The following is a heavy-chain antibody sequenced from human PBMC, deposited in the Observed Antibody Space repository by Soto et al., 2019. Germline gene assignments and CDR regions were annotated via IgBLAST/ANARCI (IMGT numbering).Heavy chain of an antibody. J-gene: IGHJ4*02. CDR1: GYTFIDYY. V-gene: IGHV1-2*02. Sequence: QVQLVQSGAEVKKPGASVKVSCEASGYTFIDYYMHWVRQAPGQGFGWMGRISPKSGGTNYAQTFQGRVTMTWDTSLNTAYMELSSLMSEDTAVYYCARPPGYISDWYYFDLWGQGTLVTVSS. CDR2: ISPKSGGT. CDR3: ARPPGYISDWYYFDL. D-gene: IGHD6-19*01.